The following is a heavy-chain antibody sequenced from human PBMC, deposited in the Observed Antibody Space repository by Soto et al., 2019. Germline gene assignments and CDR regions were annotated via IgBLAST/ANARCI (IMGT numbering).Heavy chain of an antibody. CDR3: ARDLRTYSNGVDV. D-gene: IGHD4-4*01. V-gene: IGHV1-2*02. J-gene: IGHJ6*02. CDR2: INPSSGGT. Sequence: ASVKVSCKASGYPFTGPYIYWVRQAPGQGLEWMGWINPSSGGTEFAEKFQGRVTVTRDTSIRTVFLELNSLTSDDTGVYFCARDLRTYSNGVDVWGQGPAATAS. CDR1: GYPFTGPY.